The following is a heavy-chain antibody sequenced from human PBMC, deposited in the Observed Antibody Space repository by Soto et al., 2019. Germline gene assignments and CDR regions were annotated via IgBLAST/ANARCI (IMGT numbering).Heavy chain of an antibody. CDR1: GGSISSYY. Sequence: SETLSLTCTVSGGSISSYYWSWIRQPPGKGLEWIGYIYYSGSTNYNPSLKSRVTISVDTSKNQFSLKLSSVTAADTAVYYCARLGYYDSSGYYVRYWGQGTLVTVSS. D-gene: IGHD3-22*01. CDR3: ARLGYYDSSGYYVRY. J-gene: IGHJ4*02. V-gene: IGHV4-59*08. CDR2: IYYSGST.